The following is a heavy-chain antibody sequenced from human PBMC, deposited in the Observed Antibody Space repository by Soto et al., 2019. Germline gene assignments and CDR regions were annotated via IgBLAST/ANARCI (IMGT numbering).Heavy chain of an antibody. CDR2: MEPSSGRT. D-gene: IGHD1-26*01. CDR3: ARGVTAGVDY. J-gene: IGHJ4*02. Sequence: ASVKVSCKASGYSFTGLDINWVRQTTGQGLEWMGWMEPSSGRTGYAQKFQGRVTMTRDTSINTAYMELNSLTSDDTAFYYCARGVTAGVDYWGQGTLVTVSS. V-gene: IGHV1-8*01. CDR1: GYSFTGLD.